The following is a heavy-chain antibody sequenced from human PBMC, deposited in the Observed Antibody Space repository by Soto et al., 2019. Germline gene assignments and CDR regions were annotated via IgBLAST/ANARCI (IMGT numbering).Heavy chain of an antibody. D-gene: IGHD3-22*01. CDR2: IYYSGST. CDR1: GGSISSSSYY. V-gene: IGHV4-39*01. Sequence: SETLSLTCTVSGGSISSSSYYWGWIRQPPGKGLEWIGSIYYSGSTYYNPSLKSRVTISVDTSKNQFSLKLSSVTAADTAVYYCARQTYYYDTNWFDPWGQGTLVTVSS. CDR3: ARQTYYYDTNWFDP. J-gene: IGHJ5*02.